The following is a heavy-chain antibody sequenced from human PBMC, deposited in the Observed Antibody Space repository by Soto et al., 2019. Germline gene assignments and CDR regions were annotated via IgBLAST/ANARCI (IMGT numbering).Heavy chain of an antibody. CDR2: ISGSGGST. V-gene: IGHV3-23*01. CDR3: AKSPDNLETAYYYYYGMDV. Sequence: PGGSLRLSXAASGFTFSSYAMSWVRQAPGKGLEWVSAISGSGGSTYYADSVKGRFTISRDNSKNTLYLQMNSLRAEDTAVYYCAKSPDNLETAYYYYYGMDVWGQGTTVT. J-gene: IGHJ6*02. D-gene: IGHD3-3*01. CDR1: GFTFSSYA.